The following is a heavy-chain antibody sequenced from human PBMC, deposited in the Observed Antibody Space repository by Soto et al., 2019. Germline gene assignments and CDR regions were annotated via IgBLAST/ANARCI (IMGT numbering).Heavy chain of an antibody. D-gene: IGHD1-7*01. CDR3: ASRDPGTSVDY. Sequence: PSETLSVTCAVSGGSFTSNNWWPWVRQPPGQGLEWIGEIYRTGSTNYNPSLKSRVTISLDKSENQFSLKVTSLTAADTAVYYCASRDPGTSVDYWGQGTLVTVSS. CDR2: IYRTGST. J-gene: IGHJ4*02. CDR1: GGSFTSNNW. V-gene: IGHV4-4*02.